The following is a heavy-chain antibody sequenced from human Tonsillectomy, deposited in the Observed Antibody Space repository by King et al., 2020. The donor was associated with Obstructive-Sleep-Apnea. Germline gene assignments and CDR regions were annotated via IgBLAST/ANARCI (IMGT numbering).Heavy chain of an antibody. D-gene: IGHD3-22*01. Sequence: QLVQSGADVKKPGASVKVSCKASGYTFTTYGISWVRQAPGQGLEWMGWISGYNGNTNYAQKLQGRVTMTTDTSTSTAYMELRSLRSDDTAVYYCARDYFDSSGYYPQPSDYWDQGTLVTVSS. J-gene: IGHJ4*02. CDR1: GYTFTTYG. V-gene: IGHV1-18*04. CDR3: ARDYFDSSGYYPQPSDY. CDR2: ISGYNGNT.